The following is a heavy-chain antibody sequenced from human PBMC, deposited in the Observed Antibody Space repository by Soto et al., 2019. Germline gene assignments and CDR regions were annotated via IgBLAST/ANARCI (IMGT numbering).Heavy chain of an antibody. V-gene: IGHV3-21*01. D-gene: IGHD1-1*01. J-gene: IGHJ4*02. CDR3: ARSRGYKGPFDY. CDR2: ISSSSSYI. CDR1: GFTFSSYS. Sequence: EVQLVESGGGLVKPGGSLRLSCAASGFTFSSYSMNWVRQAPGKGLEWVSSISSSSSYIYYADSVKGRFTISRDNAKNSLYLQMNSLRAEDTAVYYCARSRGYKGPFDYWGQGTLVTVSS.